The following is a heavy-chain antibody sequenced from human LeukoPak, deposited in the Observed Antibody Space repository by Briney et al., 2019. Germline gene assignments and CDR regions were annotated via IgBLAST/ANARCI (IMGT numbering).Heavy chain of an antibody. J-gene: IGHJ2*01. CDR2: IYYSGST. D-gene: IGHD6-13*01. Sequence: SETLSLTCTVSGGSLSSYYWSWIRQPPGKGLEWIGYIYYSGSTNYNPSLKSRVTISVDTSKNQFSLKLSSVTAADTAVYYCARQGINWYFDLWGRGTLVTVSS. V-gene: IGHV4-59*08. CDR3: ARQGINWYFDL. CDR1: GGSLSSYY.